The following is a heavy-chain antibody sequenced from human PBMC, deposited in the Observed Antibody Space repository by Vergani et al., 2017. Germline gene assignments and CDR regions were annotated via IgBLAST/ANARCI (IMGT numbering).Heavy chain of an antibody. CDR2: ISYDGSNK. CDR3: AKEGRQLRFLEWLEGNIIDY. CDR1: GFTFSSYG. J-gene: IGHJ4*02. D-gene: IGHD3-3*01. Sequence: QVQLVESGGGVVQPGRSLRLSCAASGFTFSSYGMHWVRQAPGKGLEWVAVISYDGSNKYYADSVKGRFTISRDNSKNTLYLQMNSLRAEDTAVYYCAKEGRQLRFLEWLEGNIIDYWGQGTLVTVSS. V-gene: IGHV3-30*18.